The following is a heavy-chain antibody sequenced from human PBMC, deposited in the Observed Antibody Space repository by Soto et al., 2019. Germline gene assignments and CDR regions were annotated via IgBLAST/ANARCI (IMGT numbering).Heavy chain of an antibody. CDR2: INAGNGNT. CDR1: GYTFTSYA. D-gene: IGHD3-3*01. Sequence: ASVKVSCKASGYTFTSYAMHWVRQAPGQRLEWMGWINAGNGNTKYSQKFQGRVTITRDTSASTAYMELSSLRSEDTAVYYCARDTPGSLDFWSGPAGGMDVWGQGTTVTVSS. CDR3: ARDTPGSLDFWSGPAGGMDV. J-gene: IGHJ6*02. V-gene: IGHV1-3*01.